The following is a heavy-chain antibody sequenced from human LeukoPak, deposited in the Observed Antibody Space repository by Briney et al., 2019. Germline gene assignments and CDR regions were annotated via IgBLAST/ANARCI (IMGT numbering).Heavy chain of an antibody. V-gene: IGHV3-21*01. CDR1: GFTFSSYS. CDR3: AKWMGRDS. D-gene: IGHD6-19*01. Sequence: GGSLRLSCAASGFTFSSYSMNWVRQAPGKGLGWVSSISSSSAYIYYADSMKGRFTISRDNAKSSLFLQMNSLRVEDTAVYYCAKWMGRDSWGQGTLVTVSS. CDR2: ISSSSAYI. J-gene: IGHJ4*02.